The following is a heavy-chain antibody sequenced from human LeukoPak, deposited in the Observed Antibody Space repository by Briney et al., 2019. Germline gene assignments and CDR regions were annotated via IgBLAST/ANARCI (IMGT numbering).Heavy chain of an antibody. D-gene: IGHD3-3*01. J-gene: IGHJ4*02. CDR3: ARNGIGAGYDH. Sequence: SVKVSCKASGYTFNDYYMHWVRQAPGQGLEWMGWLNPSNGGTNYAQRFQGRVTMTRDTSITTAYMELSRLTSDDTAVYYCARNGIGAGYDHWGQGTLATVSS. CDR1: GYTFNDYY. CDR2: LNPSNGGT. V-gene: IGHV1-2*02.